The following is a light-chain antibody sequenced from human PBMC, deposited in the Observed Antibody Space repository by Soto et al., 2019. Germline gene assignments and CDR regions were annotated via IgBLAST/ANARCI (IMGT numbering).Light chain of an antibody. J-gene: IGKJ1*01. CDR3: QLYGSSPKT. CDR2: GAS. Sequence: VLSLSPGTLSLSPGERATLSCRATQTISSNYLAWYRQKPGQAPKLLIHGASTRATGIPDRFSGSGSGTDFTLTISRLEPEDFAVYYCQLYGSSPKTFGQGTKVDIK. CDR1: QTISSNY. V-gene: IGKV3-20*01.